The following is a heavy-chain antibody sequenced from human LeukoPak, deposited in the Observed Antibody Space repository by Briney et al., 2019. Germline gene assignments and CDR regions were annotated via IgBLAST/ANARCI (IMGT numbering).Heavy chain of an antibody. D-gene: IGHD3-16*01. Sequence: PGGSLRLSCAASGFIFSSYSMNWVRQAPGKGLELVSSISSRRNYIYYTHSAKGPFTLSRDNAKKSLYLQMKGLRAEDTAVYYCARGGWGIESEPSAALGVTDYWGQGPLVTVSS. CDR2: ISSRRNYI. CDR1: GFIFSSYS. J-gene: IGHJ4*02. V-gene: IGHV3-21*01. CDR3: ARGGWGIESEPSAALGVTDY.